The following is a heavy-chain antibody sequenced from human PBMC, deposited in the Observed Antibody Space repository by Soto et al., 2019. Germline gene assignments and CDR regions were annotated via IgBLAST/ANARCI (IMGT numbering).Heavy chain of an antibody. Sequence: PSETLSLTCTVSGGSISSGGYYWSWIRQDPGKGLEWIGYIYYSGSTYYNPSLKSRVTISVDTSKNQFSLKLSSVTAADTAVYYCARSYYDSSGYYYDTRWFDPWGQGTLVTVSS. J-gene: IGHJ5*02. CDR3: ARSYYDSSGYYYDTRWFDP. CDR2: IYYSGST. V-gene: IGHV4-31*03. D-gene: IGHD3-22*01. CDR1: GGSISSGGYY.